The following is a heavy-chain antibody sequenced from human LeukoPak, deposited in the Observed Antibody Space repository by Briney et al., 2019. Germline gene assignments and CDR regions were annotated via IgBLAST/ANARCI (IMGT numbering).Heavy chain of an antibody. D-gene: IGHD3-22*01. CDR1: GYTFTSYD. Sequence: ASVKVSCKASGYTFTSYDINWVRQATGQGLEWMGWMNPNSGNTGYAQKFQGRVTMTRNTSISTAYMELSSLRSEDTAVYYCARFRLGMNYYDSSGYSGDAFDIWGQGTMVTVSS. CDR2: MNPNSGNT. CDR3: ARFRLGMNYYDSSGYSGDAFDI. V-gene: IGHV1-8*01. J-gene: IGHJ3*02.